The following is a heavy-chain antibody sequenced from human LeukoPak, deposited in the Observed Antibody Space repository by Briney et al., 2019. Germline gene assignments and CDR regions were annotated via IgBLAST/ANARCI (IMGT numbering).Heavy chain of an antibody. Sequence: GGSLRLSCEASGFTFRTYGMHWVRQAPGKGLEWVAIIWADENNINYVDSVKGRFTISRDNAKNSLYLQMNSLRAEDTAVYYCARADYTDYWGQGTLVTVSS. V-gene: IGHV3-33*01. CDR3: ARADYTDY. D-gene: IGHD4-11*01. CDR2: IWADENNI. CDR1: GFTFRTYG. J-gene: IGHJ4*02.